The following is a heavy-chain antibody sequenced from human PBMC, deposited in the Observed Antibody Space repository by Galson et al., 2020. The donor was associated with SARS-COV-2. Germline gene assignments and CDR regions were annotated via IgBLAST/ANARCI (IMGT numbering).Heavy chain of an antibody. D-gene: IGHD2-21*01. CDR1: GFTFSSYA. CDR2: ISYDGSNK. CDR3: ARGVVIVSPFRY. Sequence: GGSLRLSCAASGFTFSSYAMHWVRQAPAKGLEWVAVISYDGSNKYYADSVKGRFTISRDNSKNTLYLQMNSLRAEDTAVYYCARGVVIVSPFRYWGQGTLVTVSS. J-gene: IGHJ4*02. V-gene: IGHV3-30*04.